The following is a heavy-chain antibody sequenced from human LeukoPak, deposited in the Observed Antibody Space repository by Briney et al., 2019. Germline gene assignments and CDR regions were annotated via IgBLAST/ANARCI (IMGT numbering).Heavy chain of an antibody. J-gene: IGHJ1*01. CDR1: GDSVSRSDSY. CDR2: IYYSGRT. D-gene: IGHD3-22*01. CDR3: ARRRYYDSSGYLE. Sequence: SETLSLTCTIFGDSVSRSDSYWDWIRQPRGKGLEWIETIYYSGRTYYSPSLKSRVTLSVDMSNNQFSLTLSSVTAADTALYFCARRRYYDSSGYLEWGQGTLVTVSS. V-gene: IGHV4-39*01.